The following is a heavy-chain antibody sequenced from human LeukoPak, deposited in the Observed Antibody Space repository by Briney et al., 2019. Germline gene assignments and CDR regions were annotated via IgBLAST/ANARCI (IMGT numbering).Heavy chain of an antibody. V-gene: IGHV3-7*01. J-gene: IGHJ2*01. D-gene: IGHD3-3*01. CDR3: ARVLAAYWYFDV. CDR2: IQQYGNDK. CDR1: GFTFSSFW. Sequence: GGSLRLSCAASGFTFSSFWMTWVRQAPGKGLEWVANIQQYGNDKYYVDSVKGRFTISRDNAKNSLYLQMNSLRVEDTAVYYCARVLAAYWYFDVWGRGTLVTVSS.